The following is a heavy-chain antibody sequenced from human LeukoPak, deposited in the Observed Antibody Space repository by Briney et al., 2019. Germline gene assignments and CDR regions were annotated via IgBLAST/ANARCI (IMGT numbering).Heavy chain of an antibody. D-gene: IGHD4-23*01. J-gene: IGHJ5*02. CDR2: ISTSGST. CDR3: ARRLTTTVVMGENWFDP. V-gene: IGHV4-4*07. Sequence: KTSETLSLTCTVSGGSISSYYWSWIRQPAGKGLESIGHISTSGSTNYNPSLKSRVTMSVDTSKNQFSLKLSSVTAADTAVYYCARRLTTTVVMGENWFDPWGQGTLVTVSS. CDR1: GGSISSYY.